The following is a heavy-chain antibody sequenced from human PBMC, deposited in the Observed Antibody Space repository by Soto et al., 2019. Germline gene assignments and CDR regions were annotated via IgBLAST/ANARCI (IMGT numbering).Heavy chain of an antibody. J-gene: IGHJ4*02. CDR1: GFTFSSYA. D-gene: IGHD4-17*01. CDR2: ISYDGNNK. CDR3: ARGTTTVTTKYYFDY. V-gene: IGHV3-30-3*01. Sequence: QVQLVESGGGVVQPGRSLRLSCAASGFTFSSYAMHWVRQAPGEGLEWVALISYDGNNKDYAGSVKGQFTISRDNSKNTLYVQMNSLTTEDTAVYYCARGTTTVTTKYYFDYWGQGTLVTVSS.